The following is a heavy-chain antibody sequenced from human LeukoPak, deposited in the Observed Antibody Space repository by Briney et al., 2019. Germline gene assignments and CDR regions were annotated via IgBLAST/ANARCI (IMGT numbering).Heavy chain of an antibody. D-gene: IGHD1-26*01. Sequence: SETLSLTCAVYSESFSGYYWSWIRQPPGKGLEWIGEINHSGSTNYNPSLKSRVTISVDTSKNQFSLKLSSVTAADTAVYYCARTYSGSYPDAFDIWGQGTMVTVSS. CDR1: SESFSGYY. CDR2: INHSGST. V-gene: IGHV4-34*01. CDR3: ARTYSGSYPDAFDI. J-gene: IGHJ3*02.